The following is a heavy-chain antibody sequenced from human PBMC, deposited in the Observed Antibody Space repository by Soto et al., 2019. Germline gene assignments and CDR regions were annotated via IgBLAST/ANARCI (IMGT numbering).Heavy chain of an antibody. V-gene: IGHV1-18*01. J-gene: IGHJ4*02. CDR1: GYTFINYG. D-gene: IGHD3-9*01. CDR3: ARAENDPYDILNGYSLHFDY. Sequence: ASVKVSCKASGYTFINYGISWVRQAPGQGLEWMGWINTYNGNTDYAKKFQGRVTMTTDTSTSTAYMELRSLRSDDTAVYYCARAENDPYDILNGYSLHFDYWGQGTLVTVS. CDR2: INTYNGNT.